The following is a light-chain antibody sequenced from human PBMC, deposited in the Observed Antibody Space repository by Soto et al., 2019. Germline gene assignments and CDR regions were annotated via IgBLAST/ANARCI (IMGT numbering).Light chain of an antibody. Sequence: QSALTQPRSVSGSPGQSVTISCTGTSRDVGGYNLVSWYQQYPGKAPKVMIYDVSKRPSGVPDRVSGSKSGYTASLTISGLQAEDEADYYCCSYAGSATWVFGVGPKVTVL. CDR2: DVS. CDR3: CSYAGSATWV. CDR1: SRDVGGYNL. V-gene: IGLV2-11*01. J-gene: IGLJ3*02.